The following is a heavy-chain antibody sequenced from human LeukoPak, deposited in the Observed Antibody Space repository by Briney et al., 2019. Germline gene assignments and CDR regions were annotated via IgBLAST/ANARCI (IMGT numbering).Heavy chain of an antibody. J-gene: IGHJ4*02. Sequence: PSETLSLTCTVSGGSISSYYWSWIRQPAGKGLEWIGRIYTSGSTNYNPSLKSRVTMSVDTSKNQFSLKLSSVTAADTAVYYCARGPVFYGYNYFDYWGQGTLVTVSS. CDR2: IYTSGST. CDR3: ARGPVFYGYNYFDY. CDR1: GGSISSYY. D-gene: IGHD5-18*01. V-gene: IGHV4-4*07.